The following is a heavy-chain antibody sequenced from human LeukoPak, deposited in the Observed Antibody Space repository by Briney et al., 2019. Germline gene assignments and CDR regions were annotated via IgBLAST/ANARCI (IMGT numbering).Heavy chain of an antibody. V-gene: IGHV1-8*01. CDR1: GYTFTRYD. CDR3: ARGGIDSSGYPYAY. J-gene: IGHJ4*02. CDR2: INTKSGMT. Sequence: GASVKVSCKASGYTFTRYDINWVRQATGQGLEWMGWINTKSGMTGHAQKFQGRVTMTRNTSISTAYMELSSLRSEDTAVYYCARGGIDSSGYPYAYWGQGTLVTVSS. D-gene: IGHD3-22*01.